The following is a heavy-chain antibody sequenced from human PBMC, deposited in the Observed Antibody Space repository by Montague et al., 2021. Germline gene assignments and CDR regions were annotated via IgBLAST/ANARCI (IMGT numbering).Heavy chain of an antibody. V-gene: IGHV4-30-2*01. D-gene: IGHD3-22*01. Sequence: TLSLTCVVSGDSISSGGYSWSWIRQPPGKGLEWIGYIYHTGSASHNPSLKSRVIISVDRAKNHFSLKLSSVTAADTAVYYCARGIPAHYYDSSGDAFDIWGQGTMATVSS. J-gene: IGHJ3*02. CDR1: GDSISSGGYS. CDR3: ARGIPAHYYDSSGDAFDI. CDR2: IYHTGSA.